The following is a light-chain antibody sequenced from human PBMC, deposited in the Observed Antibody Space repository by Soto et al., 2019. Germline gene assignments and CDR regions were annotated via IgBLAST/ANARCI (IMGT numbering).Light chain of an antibody. J-gene: IGKJ1*01. CDR1: QSVNSN. CDR2: DAS. CDR3: QQSHNWPKT. V-gene: IGKV3-15*01. Sequence: EIVMTQSPATLSVSPGETATLSCRASQSVNSNLAWYQQKPGQAPRLLISDASTRAAGLPARFSGSGSGTEFTLTISSLQSEDFAVYFCQQSHNWPKTFGQGTKVDIK.